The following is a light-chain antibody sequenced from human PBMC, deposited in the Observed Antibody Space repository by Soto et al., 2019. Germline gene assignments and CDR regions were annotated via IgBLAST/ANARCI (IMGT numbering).Light chain of an antibody. Sequence: EIVLTQSPATLSLSPGERATLSCRASQSVSRYLAWYQQKPGQAPRLLIYDASNRATGIPARFSGSGSGTDFTLTISSLEPEDFAIYYCQQRRTFGGGTKVEI. CDR2: DAS. V-gene: IGKV3-11*01. J-gene: IGKJ4*01. CDR3: QQRRT. CDR1: QSVSRY.